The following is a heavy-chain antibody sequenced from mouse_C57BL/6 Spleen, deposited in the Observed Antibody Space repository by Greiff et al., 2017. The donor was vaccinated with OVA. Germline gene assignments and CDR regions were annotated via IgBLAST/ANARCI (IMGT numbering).Heavy chain of an antibody. CDR3: APINTGVADWYCDV. J-gene: IGHJ1*03. D-gene: IGHD1-1*01. CDR2: IDPEDGET. V-gene: IGHV14-2*01. Sequence: VQLKESGAELVQPGASVKLSCTASGFNIKDYYMHWVKQRTEQGLEWIGRIDPEDGETKYAPKFQGKATITADTSSNTAYLQLSSLTSEDTAGDYGAPINTGVADWYCDVWGTGTTVTVSS. CDR1: GFNIKDYY.